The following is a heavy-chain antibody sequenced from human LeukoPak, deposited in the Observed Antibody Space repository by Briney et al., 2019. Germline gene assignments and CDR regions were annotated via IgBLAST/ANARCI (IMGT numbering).Heavy chain of an antibody. Sequence: PGGSLRLSCAVSGFTFSSYAMSWVRQAPGKGLEWVSVISGSGGKSFYADSVKGRFTISRDNSKNTLYLQMNSLRDDDTAVYYCAKDWKEVAYCSGGSCYSDYWGQGTLVSVSS. V-gene: IGHV3-23*01. CDR3: AKDWKEVAYCSGGSCYSDY. CDR1: GFTFSSYA. D-gene: IGHD2-15*01. CDR2: ISGSGGKS. J-gene: IGHJ4*02.